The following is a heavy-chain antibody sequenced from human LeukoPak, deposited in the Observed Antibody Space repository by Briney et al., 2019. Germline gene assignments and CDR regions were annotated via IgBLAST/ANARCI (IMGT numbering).Heavy chain of an antibody. CDR3: ARGQGGGNWFDP. CDR2: MNPNSGNT. D-gene: IGHD3-16*01. J-gene: IGHJ5*02. Sequence: ASVKVSCKASGYTFTSYDIKWVRQATGQGHEWRGWMNPNSGNTGYAQKLQGRVTMTRNTSISTAYMELSSLRSEDTAVYYCARGQGGGNWFDPWGQGTLVTVSS. V-gene: IGHV1-8*01. CDR1: GYTFTSYD.